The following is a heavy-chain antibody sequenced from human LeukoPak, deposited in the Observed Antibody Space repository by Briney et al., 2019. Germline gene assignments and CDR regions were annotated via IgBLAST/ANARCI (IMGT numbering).Heavy chain of an antibody. CDR3: ANVGRKGYYYDSSGYYPR. V-gene: IGHV4-38-2*01. Sequence: SETLPLTCAVSGYSISSGYYWGWIRQPPGKGLEWIGSIYHSGSTYYNPSLKSRVTISVDTSKNQSSQKLSSVTAADTAVYYCANVGRKGYYYDSSGYYPRWGQGTMVTVSS. CDR2: IYHSGST. D-gene: IGHD3-22*01. J-gene: IGHJ3*01. CDR1: GYSISSGYY.